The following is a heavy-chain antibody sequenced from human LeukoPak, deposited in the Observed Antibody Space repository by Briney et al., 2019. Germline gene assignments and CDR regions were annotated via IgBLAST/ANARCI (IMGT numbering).Heavy chain of an antibody. CDR3: AKARGYYYYYYMDV. CDR2: ISGSGGST. D-gene: IGHD3-10*01. J-gene: IGHJ6*03. V-gene: IGHV3-23*01. CDR1: GFTFSSYA. Sequence: PGGSLRLSCAASGFTFSSYAMSWVRQAPGKGLEWVSAISGSGGSTYYADSVKGRFTISRDNSKNTVYLQMNSLRAEDTAVYYCAKARGYYYYYYMDVWGKGTTVTVSS.